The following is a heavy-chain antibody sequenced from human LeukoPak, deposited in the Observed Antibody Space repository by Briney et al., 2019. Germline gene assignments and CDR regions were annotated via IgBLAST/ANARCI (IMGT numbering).Heavy chain of an antibody. J-gene: IGHJ3*02. CDR3: ARSDSSDAFDI. Sequence: GGSLRLSCAASGFTFSSYAMHWVRQAPGKGLEWVAVISYDGSNKYYADSVKGRFTISRGNSKNTLYLQMNSLRAEDTAAYYCARSDSSDAFDIWGQGTMVTVSS. V-gene: IGHV3-30-3*01. CDR1: GFTFSSYA. D-gene: IGHD4-11*01. CDR2: ISYDGSNK.